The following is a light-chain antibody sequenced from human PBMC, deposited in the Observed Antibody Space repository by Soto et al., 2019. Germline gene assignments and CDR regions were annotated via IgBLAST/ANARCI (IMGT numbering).Light chain of an antibody. CDR2: SAS. CDR1: QDISTR. J-gene: IGKJ4*01. V-gene: IGKV1-12*01. Sequence: DIQKTQSPSSVSASVGDRVIITCRASQDISTRLAWYQQKPGKAPQLLIYSASTLQSAVPPRFRGSGSGTDFTLTITNLQPEDFATYFGQQAHSFLAFGGGTKVEL. CDR3: QQAHSFLA.